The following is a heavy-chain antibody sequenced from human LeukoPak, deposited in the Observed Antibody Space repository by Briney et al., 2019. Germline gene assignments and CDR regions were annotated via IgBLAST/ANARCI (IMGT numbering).Heavy chain of an antibody. CDR2: INPNSGGT. Sequence: ASVKVSCKASGYTFTGYYMHWVRQAPGQGLEWMGWINPNSGGTNYAQKFQGRVTMTRDTSISTAYMELSRLRSDDTAVYYCARSHLGEGIADYWGQGTLVTASS. CDR3: ARSHLGEGIADY. V-gene: IGHV1-2*02. CDR1: GYTFTGYY. J-gene: IGHJ4*02. D-gene: IGHD3-16*01.